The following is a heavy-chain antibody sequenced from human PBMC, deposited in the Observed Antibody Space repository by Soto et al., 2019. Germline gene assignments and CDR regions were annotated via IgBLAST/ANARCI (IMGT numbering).Heavy chain of an antibody. D-gene: IGHD1-26*01. CDR3: VRPVGVGAPDSDAFDI. CDR1: GYTFTAHY. CDR2: INPNSGGT. V-gene: IGHV1-2*04. Sequence: QVQMVQSGTEVKKPGASVKVSCKASGYTFTAHYMHWVRQAPGQGLEWMGWINPNSGGTIYAQKFRGWVTMTRDTSINTADIELNSLTSDDTAIYYCVRPVGVGAPDSDAFDIWGQGTMVTVSS. J-gene: IGHJ3*02.